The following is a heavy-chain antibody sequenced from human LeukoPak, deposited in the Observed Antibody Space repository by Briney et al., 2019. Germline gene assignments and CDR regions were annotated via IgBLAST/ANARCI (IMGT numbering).Heavy chain of an antibody. V-gene: IGHV4-38-2*02. CDR3: ARARCSSTSCYFFYFDY. CDR1: GYSISSGYY. Sequence: SETLSLTCTVSGYSISSGYYWGWIRQPPGKGLEWIGSIYHSGSTYYNPSLKSRVTISVDTSKNQFSLKLSSVTAADTAVYYCARARCSSTSCYFFYFDYWGQGTLVTVSS. CDR2: IYHSGST. J-gene: IGHJ4*02. D-gene: IGHD2-2*01.